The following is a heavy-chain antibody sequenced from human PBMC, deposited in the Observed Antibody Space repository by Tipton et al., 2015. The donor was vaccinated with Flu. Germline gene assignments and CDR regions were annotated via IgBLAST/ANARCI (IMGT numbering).Heavy chain of an antibody. CDR2: ISHSGST. D-gene: IGHD3-10*02. CDR3: ARLSFYDVDLKNFYFDY. CDR1: GGSFSGYL. Sequence: TLSLTCAVYGGSFSGYLWNWIRQPPGEGLEWIGEISHSGSTYYNPSLKSRVTISVDTSKNQFSLRLTSVTATDTAVYYCARLSFYDVDLKNFYFDYWGQGALVTVSS. V-gene: IGHV4-34*01. J-gene: IGHJ4*02.